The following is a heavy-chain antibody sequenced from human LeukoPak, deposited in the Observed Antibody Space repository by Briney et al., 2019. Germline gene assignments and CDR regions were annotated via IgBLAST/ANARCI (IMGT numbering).Heavy chain of an antibody. Sequence: ASVKVSCKASGYTFTSYYMHWVRQAPGQGLEWMGIINPSGGSTSYAQKFQGRVTMTRDMSTSTVYMELSSLRSEDTAVYYCARDAILRQTTMPSFDYWGQGTLVTVSS. V-gene: IGHV1-46*01. CDR2: INPSGGST. CDR3: ARDAILRQTTMPSFDY. J-gene: IGHJ4*02. CDR1: GYTFTSYY. D-gene: IGHD4-17*01.